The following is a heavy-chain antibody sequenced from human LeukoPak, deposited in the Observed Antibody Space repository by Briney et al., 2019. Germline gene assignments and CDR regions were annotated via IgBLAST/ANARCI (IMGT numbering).Heavy chain of an antibody. CDR3: ARVSVSGTYDY. V-gene: IGHV4-4*07. D-gene: IGHD1-26*01. CDR2: IYSSGST. Sequence: SETLSLTCTVSGGSISSYYWSWIRQPAGKGLEWIGRIYSSGSTNYNPSLKSRVTMSVDTSKNQFSLKLSSVTDADTAVYYCARVSVSGTYDYWGQGTLVSVSS. CDR1: GGSISSYY. J-gene: IGHJ4*02.